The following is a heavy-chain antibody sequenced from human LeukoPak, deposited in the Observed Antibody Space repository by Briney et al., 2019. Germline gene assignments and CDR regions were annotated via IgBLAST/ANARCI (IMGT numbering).Heavy chain of an antibody. CDR3: AELGITMIGGV. CDR1: GFSFSTYW. CDR2: IRQDGSEK. Sequence: PGGSLRLSCETSGFSFSTYWMSWVRQAPGKGLEWVANIRQDGSEKYYADSVKGRFTISRDIAKQSVFLQMNSLRAEDTAVYYCAELGITMIGGVWGKGTTVTISS. J-gene: IGHJ6*04. V-gene: IGHV3-7*01. D-gene: IGHD3-10*02.